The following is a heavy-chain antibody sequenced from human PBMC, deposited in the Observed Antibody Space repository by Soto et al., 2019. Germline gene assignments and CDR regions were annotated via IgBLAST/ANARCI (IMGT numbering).Heavy chain of an antibody. Sequence: QVQLQQWGAGLLKPSETLSLTCAVYGGSFSTDYWSWIRQPPGKGLEWIGEINPSGGTNYNPSLKSRVTISVATSKNQCSLKLSSVTAADTAVYYGARVLAARASRDFDYWGQGTLVTVSS. V-gene: IGHV4-34*01. J-gene: IGHJ4*02. CDR2: INPSGGT. D-gene: IGHD6-6*01. CDR1: GGSFSTDY. CDR3: ARVLAARASRDFDY.